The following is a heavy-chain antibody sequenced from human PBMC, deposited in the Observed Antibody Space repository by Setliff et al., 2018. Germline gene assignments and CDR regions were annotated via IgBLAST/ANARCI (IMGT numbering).Heavy chain of an antibody. Sequence: ASVKVSCKASGFTFKDSIVNWVRQAPGQGLEWMGVINPNGGSTSYAQRIQGRVTMTRDTSTSTFYMDLRSLRSEDTAVYYCARLVRFCTQTACQKVAGDESWGQGTLVTISS. CDR1: GFTFKDSI. J-gene: IGHJ5*01. D-gene: IGHD2-8*01. V-gene: IGHV1-46*02. CDR2: INPNGGST. CDR3: ARLVRFCTQTACQKVAGDES.